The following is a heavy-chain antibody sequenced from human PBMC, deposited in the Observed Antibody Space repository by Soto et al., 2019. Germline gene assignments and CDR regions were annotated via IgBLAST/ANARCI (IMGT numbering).Heavy chain of an antibody. J-gene: IGHJ4*02. V-gene: IGHV3-23*01. D-gene: IGHD3-22*01. CDR3: AKDGASITMIVVVIPFDY. CDR1: GFTFSSYA. Sequence: EVQLLEFGGGLVQPGGSLRLSCAASGFTFSSYAMSWVRQAPGKGLEWVSAISGSGGSTYYADSVKGRFTISRDNSKNTLYLQMNSLRAEDTAVYYCAKDGASITMIVVVIPFDYWGQGTLVTVSS. CDR2: ISGSGGST.